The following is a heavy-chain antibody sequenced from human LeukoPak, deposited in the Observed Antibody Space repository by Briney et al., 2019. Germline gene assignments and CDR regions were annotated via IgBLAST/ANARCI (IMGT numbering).Heavy chain of an antibody. CDR1: GGSISSGGYY. J-gene: IGHJ4*02. Sequence: SETLSLTCTVSGGSISSGGYYWSWIRQHPGKGLEWIGYIYYSGSTYYNPSLKSRATISVDTSKNQFSLKLSSVTAADTAVYYCARYYTAMEPFDYWGQGTLVTVSS. V-gene: IGHV4-31*03. CDR2: IYYSGST. D-gene: IGHD5-18*01. CDR3: ARYYTAMEPFDY.